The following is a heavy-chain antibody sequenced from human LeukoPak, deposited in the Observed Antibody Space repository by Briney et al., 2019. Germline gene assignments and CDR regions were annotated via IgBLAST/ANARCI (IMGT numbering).Heavy chain of an antibody. CDR3: ARDYSPNYYDSSGYYY. D-gene: IGHD3-22*01. CDR1: GYTFTSYA. J-gene: IGHJ4*02. CDR2: IIPIFGTA. V-gene: IGHV1-69*13. Sequence: ASVKVSCKASGYTFTSYAISWVRQAPGQGLEWMGGIIPIFGTANYAQKFQGRVTITADESTSTAYMELSSLRSEDTAVYYCARDYSPNYYDSSGYYYWGQGTLVTVSS.